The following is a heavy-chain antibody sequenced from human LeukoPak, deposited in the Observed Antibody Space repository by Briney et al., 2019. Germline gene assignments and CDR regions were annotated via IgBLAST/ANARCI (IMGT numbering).Heavy chain of an antibody. Sequence: GGSLRLSCAASGFDFEDYAIHWVRQVPGKGLEWVSGISWNSGAKAYADSVRGRFTISRDNAKNSLYLQMNSLRGEDTALYYCAKARLMAAPFYYYGMDVWGPGTAVTVSS. J-gene: IGHJ6*02. D-gene: IGHD5-24*01. CDR2: ISWNSGAK. V-gene: IGHV3-9*01. CDR3: AKARLMAAPFYYYGMDV. CDR1: GFDFEDYA.